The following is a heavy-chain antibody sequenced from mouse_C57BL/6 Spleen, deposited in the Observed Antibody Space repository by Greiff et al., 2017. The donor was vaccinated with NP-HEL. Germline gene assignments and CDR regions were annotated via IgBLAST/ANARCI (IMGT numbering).Heavy chain of an antibody. D-gene: IGHD1-1*01. CDR2: IHPNSGST. V-gene: IGHV1-64*01. Sequence: QVQLQQPGAELVKPGASVKLSCKASGYTFTSYWMHWVKQRPGQGLEWIGMIHPNSGSTNYNEKFKSKATLTVDKSSSTAYMQLSSLTSEDSAVYYCARAVYYGSSDYYAMDYWGQGTSVTVSS. J-gene: IGHJ4*01. CDR3: ARAVYYGSSDYYAMDY. CDR1: GYTFTSYW.